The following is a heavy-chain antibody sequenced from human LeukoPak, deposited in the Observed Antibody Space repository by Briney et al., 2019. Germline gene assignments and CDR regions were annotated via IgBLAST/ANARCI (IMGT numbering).Heavy chain of an antibody. V-gene: IGHV3-7*01. Sequence: GGSLRLSCAASGFTFSSYWMSWVRQAPGKGLEWVANIKQDGSEKYYVDSVKGRFTISRDNAKNSLYLQMNSLRAEDTAVYYCARDDRITMVRGVPSLWGQGTLVTVSS. D-gene: IGHD3-10*01. J-gene: IGHJ4*02. CDR3: ARDDRITMVRGVPSL. CDR2: IKQDGSEK. CDR1: GFTFSSYW.